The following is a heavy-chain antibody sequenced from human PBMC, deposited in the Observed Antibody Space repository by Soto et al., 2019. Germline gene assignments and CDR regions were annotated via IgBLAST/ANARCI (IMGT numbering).Heavy chain of an antibody. D-gene: IGHD6-19*01. J-gene: IGHJ6*02. CDR2: IYYSGST. CDR3: ARDDPIAVAGARYYGMDV. CDR1: GGSISSYY. Sequence: PSETLSLTCTVSGGSISSYYWSWIRQPPGKGLEWIGYIYYSGSTNYNPSPKSRVTISVDTSKNQFSLKLSSVTAADTAVYYCARDDPIAVAGARYYGMDVWGQGTTVTVS. V-gene: IGHV4-59*01.